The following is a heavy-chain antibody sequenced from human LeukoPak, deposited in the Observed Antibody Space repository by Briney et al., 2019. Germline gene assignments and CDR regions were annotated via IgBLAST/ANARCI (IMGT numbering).Heavy chain of an antibody. CDR2: ISDRGSRT. CDR3: ARGLGGH. CDR1: GITLSNYG. Sequence: GGSLRLSCAVSGITLSNYGMSWVRQAPGKGLEWVAGISDRGSRTNYADSVKGRLTISRDNAKNSLYLQMNSLRAEDTAVYYCARGLGGHWGQGTQVTVSS. D-gene: IGHD3-16*01. J-gene: IGHJ4*02. V-gene: IGHV3-23*01.